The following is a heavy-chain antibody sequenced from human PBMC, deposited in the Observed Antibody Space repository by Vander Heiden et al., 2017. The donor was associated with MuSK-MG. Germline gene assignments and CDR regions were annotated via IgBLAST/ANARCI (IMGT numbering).Heavy chain of an antibody. CDR2: ISYDGSNK. CDR1: GFTFSSYA. D-gene: IGHD4-17*01. CDR3: ARDLQKHYGDYVGWFDP. Sequence: QVQLVESGGGVVQPGRSLRLSCAASGFTFSSYAMHWVRQAPGKGLEWVAVISYDGSNKYYADSVKGRFTISRDNSKNTLYLQMNSLRAEDTAVYYCARDLQKHYGDYVGWFDPWGQGTLVTVSS. V-gene: IGHV3-30*04. J-gene: IGHJ5*02.